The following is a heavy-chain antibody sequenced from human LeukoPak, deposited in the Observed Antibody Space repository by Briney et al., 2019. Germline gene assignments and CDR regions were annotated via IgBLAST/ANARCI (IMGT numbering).Heavy chain of an antibody. CDR2: ISGSGGST. D-gene: IGHD3-9*01. CDR1: GGTFSSYA. J-gene: IGHJ4*02. V-gene: IGHV3-23*01. CDR3: AKDGYDILTGYRDY. Sequence: SCKASGGTFSSYAISWVRQAPGKGLEWVSAISGSGGSTYYADSVKGRFTISRDNSKNTLYLQMNSLRAEDTAVYYCAKDGYDILTGYRDYWGQGTLVTVSS.